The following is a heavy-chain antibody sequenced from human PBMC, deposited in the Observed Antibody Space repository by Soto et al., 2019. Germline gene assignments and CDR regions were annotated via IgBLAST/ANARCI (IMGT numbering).Heavy chain of an antibody. J-gene: IGHJ4*02. CDR2: SYYPGST. V-gene: IGHV4-61*01. CDR1: GGSVSSGSYY. CDR3: ARAQGNYYDGSGVTFFSGAYFDY. Sequence: QVQLQESGPGLVKPSETLSLTCTVSGGSVSSGSYYWSWIRQPPGEGLEWIGYSYYPGSTNYNPSLKSRVTMAVDTSKNQFSLNLSSVTAADTAVYYCARAQGNYYDGSGVTFFSGAYFDYWGQGTLVTVSS. D-gene: IGHD3-22*01.